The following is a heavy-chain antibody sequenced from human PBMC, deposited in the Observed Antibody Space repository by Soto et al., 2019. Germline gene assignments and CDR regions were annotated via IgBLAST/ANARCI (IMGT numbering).Heavy chain of an antibody. Sequence: QVQLQESGPGLVKPSQTLSLTCTVSGDSISSGGHYWSWIRQHPGKGLEWIGYIYYSGSTYYNPSLKNRVTISVDTSKNQFSLQLSSVTAADTAVYYCARGSPYGMDVWGQGTTVTVSS. J-gene: IGHJ6*02. D-gene: IGHD1-26*01. CDR3: ARGSPYGMDV. V-gene: IGHV4-31*03. CDR2: IYYSGST. CDR1: GDSISSGGHY.